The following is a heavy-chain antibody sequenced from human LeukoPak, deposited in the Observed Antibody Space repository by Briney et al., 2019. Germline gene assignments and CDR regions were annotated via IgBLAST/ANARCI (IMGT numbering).Heavy chain of an antibody. D-gene: IGHD6-6*01. V-gene: IGHV3-53*01. Sequence: PGGSLRLSCAASGFTVSSNYMSWVRQAPGKGLEWVSVIYSGGSTYYADSVKGRFTISRDNSKNTLYLQMNSLRAEDTAVYYCARASFTSIAARPSYYYYYMDVWGKGTTVTVSS. J-gene: IGHJ6*03. CDR2: IYSGGST. CDR3: ARASFTSIAARPSYYYYYMDV. CDR1: GFTVSSNY.